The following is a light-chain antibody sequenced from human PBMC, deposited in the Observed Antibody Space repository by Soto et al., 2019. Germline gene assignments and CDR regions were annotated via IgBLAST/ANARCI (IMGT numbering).Light chain of an antibody. J-gene: IGLJ2*01. V-gene: IGLV2-11*01. CDR1: SSDVGGYNY. CDR2: DVS. Sequence: QSALTQPRSVSGSPGQSVTISCTGTSSDVGGYNYVSWYQQHPGKAPKLMIYDVSKRPSGVPDRFSGSKSGNTASLTISGLQAEDEDDYSCCSYAGSSVVFGGGTKVTVL. CDR3: CSYAGSSVV.